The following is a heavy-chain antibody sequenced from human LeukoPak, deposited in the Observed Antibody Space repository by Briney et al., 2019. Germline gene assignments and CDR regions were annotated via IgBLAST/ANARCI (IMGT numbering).Heavy chain of an antibody. J-gene: IGHJ4*02. D-gene: IGHD6-13*01. CDR3: ATDTLGSSSWYV. Sequence: GASVKVSCKASGYTFTSYDINWVRQATGQGLEWVGWMNPNSGNTGYAQKFQGRVTMTRNTSISTAYMELSSLRSEDTAVYYCATDTLGSSSWYVWGQGTLVTVSS. V-gene: IGHV1-8*01. CDR2: MNPNSGNT. CDR1: GYTFTSYD.